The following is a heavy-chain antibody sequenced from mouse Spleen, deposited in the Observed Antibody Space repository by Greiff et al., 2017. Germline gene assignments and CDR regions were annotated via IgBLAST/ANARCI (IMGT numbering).Heavy chain of an antibody. J-gene: IGHJ2*01. D-gene: IGHD2-13*01. Sequence: QVQLQQPGAELVKPGASVKMSCKASGYTFTSYWITWVKQRPGQGLEWIGDIYPGSGSTNYNEKFKSKATLTVDTSSSTAYMQLSSLTSEDSAVYYCARDYYGDYGFDYWGQGTTLTVSS. CDR2: IYPGSGST. CDR3: ARDYYGDYGFDY. CDR1: GYTFTSYW. V-gene: IGHV1-55*01.